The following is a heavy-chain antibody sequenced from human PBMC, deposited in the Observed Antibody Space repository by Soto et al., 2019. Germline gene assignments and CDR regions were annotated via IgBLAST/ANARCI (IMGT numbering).Heavy chain of an antibody. Sequence: SETLSLTCAVSCGSISSSNWWSWVRQPPGKGLEWIGEIYHSGSTNYNPSLKSRVTISVDKSKNQFSLKLSSVTAADTAVYYCARGGYFSYNWFDPWGQGTLVTVSS. J-gene: IGHJ5*02. V-gene: IGHV4-4*02. CDR2: IYHSGST. CDR1: CGSISSSNW. CDR3: ARGGYFSYNWFDP. D-gene: IGHD3-22*01.